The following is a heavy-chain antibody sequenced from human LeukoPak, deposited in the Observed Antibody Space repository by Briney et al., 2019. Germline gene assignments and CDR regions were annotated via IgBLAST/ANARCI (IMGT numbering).Heavy chain of an antibody. CDR3: AKSTTVTTFGLLDY. J-gene: IGHJ4*02. Sequence: PGGSLTLSCAASGFTVSNYAMSWVREAPGKGLQWVSAISGSGGSTDYADSVKGRLTISRDNSKNTLYLQMNSLRAEDTAVYYCAKSTTVTTFGLLDYWGQGTLVTVSS. D-gene: IGHD4-11*01. CDR2: ISGSGGST. V-gene: IGHV3-23*01. CDR1: GFTVSNYA.